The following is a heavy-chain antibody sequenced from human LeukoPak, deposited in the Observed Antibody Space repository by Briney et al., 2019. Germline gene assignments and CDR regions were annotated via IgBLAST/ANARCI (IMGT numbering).Heavy chain of an antibody. D-gene: IGHD3-22*01. J-gene: IGHJ4*02. V-gene: IGHV4-34*01. CDR2: INHSGST. Sequence: PSETLSLTCAVYGGSFGGYYWSWIRQPPGKGLEWIGEINHSGSTNYNPSLKSRVTISVDTSKNQFSLKLSSVTAADTAVYYCARAQDTATALGYLDYWGQGTLVTVSS. CDR3: ARAQDTATALGYLDY. CDR1: GGSFGGYY.